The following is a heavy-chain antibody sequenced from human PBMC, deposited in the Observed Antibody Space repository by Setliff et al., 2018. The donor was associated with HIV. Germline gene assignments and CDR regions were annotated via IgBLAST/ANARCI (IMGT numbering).Heavy chain of an antibody. CDR3: ARDPKYYYKYFQY. V-gene: IGHV4-59*11. D-gene: IGHD1-26*01. Sequence: ETLSLTCTVSGGSMGSHYWSWIRQSPGKGLEWIGNIHYTGISDINPSLKRRATISLDRPKIQFSLKLSSVTAADTAVYYCARDPKYYYKYFQYWGPGTLVTVSS. J-gene: IGHJ1*01. CDR2: IHYTGIS. CDR1: GGSMGSHY.